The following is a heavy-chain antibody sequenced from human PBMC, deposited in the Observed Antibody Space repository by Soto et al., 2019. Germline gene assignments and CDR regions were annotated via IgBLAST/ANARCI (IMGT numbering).Heavy chain of an antibody. V-gene: IGHV4-30-4*01. D-gene: IGHD3-3*01. CDR1: GGSISSGDYY. CDR2: IYYSGST. CDR3: ARSVYYYYYGMDV. J-gene: IGHJ6*02. Sequence: SETLSLTCTVSGGSISSGDYYWSWILQPPGKGLEWIGYIYYSGSTYYNPSLKSRVTISVDTSKNQFSLKLSSVTAADTAVYYCARSVYYYYYGMDVWGQGTTVTVS.